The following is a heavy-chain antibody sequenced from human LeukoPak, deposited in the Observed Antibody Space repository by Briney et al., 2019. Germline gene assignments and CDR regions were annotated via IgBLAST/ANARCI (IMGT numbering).Heavy chain of an antibody. CDR2: LYSGSDT. CDR1: GFSASLNY. V-gene: IGHV3-53*01. J-gene: IGHJ2*01. CDR3: ARVGDHFHWYLDL. D-gene: IGHD3-3*02. Sequence: GGSLTLSCAASGFSASLNYMNWVRQAPGKGLEWVSILYSGSDTYYADSVKGRFTISRDSSKNMLFLHMNSLRAEDTAVYYCARVGDHFHWYLDLWGRGTLVTVSS.